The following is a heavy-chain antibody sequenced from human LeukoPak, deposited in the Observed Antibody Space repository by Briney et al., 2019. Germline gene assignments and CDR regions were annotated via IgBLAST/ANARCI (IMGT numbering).Heavy chain of an antibody. CDR1: GFTFDDYA. CDR2: ISYDGSNK. D-gene: IGHD6-19*01. Sequence: GRSLRLSCAASGFTFDDYAMHWVRQAPGKGLEWVAVISYDGSNKYYADSVKGRFTISRDNSKNTLYLQMNSLRAEDTAVYYCAKDLGGSGSADYWGQGTLVTVSS. J-gene: IGHJ4*02. CDR3: AKDLGGSGSADY. V-gene: IGHV3-30*18.